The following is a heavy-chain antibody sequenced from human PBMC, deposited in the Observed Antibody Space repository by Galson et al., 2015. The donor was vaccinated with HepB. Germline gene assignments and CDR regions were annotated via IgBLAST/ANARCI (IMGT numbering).Heavy chain of an antibody. CDR3: AKDGILGASNLYGMDV. D-gene: IGHD1-26*01. CDR1: GFRFSYYG. V-gene: IGHV3-23*01. J-gene: IGHJ6*02. Sequence: SLRLSCAASGFRFSYYGMSWVRQAPGKGLEWVSGITNTGSRTYYTDSVKGRFTISRDNSKNTLYLQMNGLRAEDTAVYYCAKDGILGASNLYGMDVWGHGTTVTVSS. CDR2: ITNTGSRT.